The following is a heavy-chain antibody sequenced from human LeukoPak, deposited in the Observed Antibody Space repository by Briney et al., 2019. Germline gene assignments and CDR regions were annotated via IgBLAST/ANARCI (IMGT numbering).Heavy chain of an antibody. CDR3: ARDDSSGWSGHDY. CDR1: GGSISSYY. Sequence: SETLSLTCTVSGGSISSYYWSWIRQPPGKGLEWIGYIYYSGSTNYNPSLKSRVTVSVDTSKNQFSLKLSSVTAADTAVCYCARDDSSGWSGHDYWGQGTLVTVSS. CDR2: IYYSGST. D-gene: IGHD6-19*01. V-gene: IGHV4-59*01. J-gene: IGHJ4*02.